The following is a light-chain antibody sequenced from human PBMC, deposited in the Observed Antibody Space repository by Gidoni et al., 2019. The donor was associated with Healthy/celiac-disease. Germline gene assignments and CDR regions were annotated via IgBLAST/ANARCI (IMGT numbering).Light chain of an antibody. CDR1: PCISSY. CDR2: SAS. Sequence: DIQLTQSPSFLSASVGDRVTITCRASPCISSYLAWYQQKPVKAPKLLLYSASTLQSGVPSRFSCSVSWTEFTLTISILQPEVFATYYCQQLNSYPLFFGGGTKVEIK. V-gene: IGKV1-9*01. CDR3: QQLNSYPLF. J-gene: IGKJ4*01.